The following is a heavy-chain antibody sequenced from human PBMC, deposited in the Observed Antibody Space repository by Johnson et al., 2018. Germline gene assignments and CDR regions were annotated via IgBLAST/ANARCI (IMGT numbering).Heavy chain of an antibody. J-gene: IGHJ6*02. CDR1: GGSISSYY. CDR2: VYYTGRN. CDR3: ASLLISSRGVDV. Sequence: QVQLQESGPGLVRPSETLSLRCTVSGGSISSYYWSWIRQSPGKGLEWIGYVYYTGRNNYNPSLKSRVTISVDRSKNQFPLKLRSVTAADTAVYYFASLLISSRGVDVWGPGTTVTVSS. D-gene: IGHD6-6*01. V-gene: IGHV4-59*01.